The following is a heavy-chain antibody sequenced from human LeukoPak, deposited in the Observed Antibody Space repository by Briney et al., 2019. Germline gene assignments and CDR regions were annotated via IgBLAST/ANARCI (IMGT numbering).Heavy chain of an antibody. CDR3: AREVLRYFDWSTPGYFDY. Sequence: GASVKVSCKASGGTFSSYAISWVRQAPGQGLEWMAGIIPIFGTANYAQKFQGRVTITADKSTSTAYMELSSLRSEDTAVYYCAREVLRYFDWSTPGYFDYWGQGTLVTVSS. J-gene: IGHJ4*02. V-gene: IGHV1-69*06. CDR1: GGTFSSYA. D-gene: IGHD3-9*01. CDR2: IIPIFGTA.